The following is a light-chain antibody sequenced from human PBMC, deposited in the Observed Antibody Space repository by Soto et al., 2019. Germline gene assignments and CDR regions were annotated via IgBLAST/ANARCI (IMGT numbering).Light chain of an antibody. CDR2: EVS. CDR1: ISDVGGYNY. Sequence: QSVLTQPASVSGSPGQSITISCTGTISDVGGYNYVSWYQQHPGKAPKLIIYEVSNRPSGVSNRFSGSKSGNAASLTISGLQAEDEADYYCSSYTSSTIGVVFGGGTQLTVL. J-gene: IGLJ2*01. CDR3: SSYTSSTIGVV. V-gene: IGLV2-14*01.